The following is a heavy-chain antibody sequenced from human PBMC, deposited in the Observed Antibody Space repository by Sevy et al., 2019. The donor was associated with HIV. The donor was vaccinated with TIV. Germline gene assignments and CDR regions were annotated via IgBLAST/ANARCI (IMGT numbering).Heavy chain of an antibody. Sequence: GGSLRLSCAASGFTFSDYYMNWVRQAPGKGLEWVSSISGRSSYIHYADSVRGRFTISRDNAMNSLYRQMNSLRVDDTAVYFCARDGGCSSTSCLLYFDSWGQGALVTVSS. CDR3: ARDGGCSSTSCLLYFDS. CDR2: ISGRSSYI. J-gene: IGHJ4*02. CDR1: GFTFSDYY. D-gene: IGHD2-2*01. V-gene: IGHV3-21*01.